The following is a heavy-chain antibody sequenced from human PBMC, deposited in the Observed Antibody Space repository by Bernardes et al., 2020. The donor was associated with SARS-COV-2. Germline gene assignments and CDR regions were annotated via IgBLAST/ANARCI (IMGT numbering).Heavy chain of an antibody. D-gene: IGHD2-15*01. CDR2: IRDSGNT. J-gene: IGHJ4*02. CDR3: ARIQRGIKVD. CDR1: GGSISIYY. V-gene: IGHV4-59*01. Sequence: SETLSLTCSLSGGSISIYYWTWIRQSPGRGLECLGYIRDSGNTYYNPSLKSRVAMSVDTSRNQFLLKLTSVTAADTAIYYCARIQRGIKVDWGQGTLVTVSS.